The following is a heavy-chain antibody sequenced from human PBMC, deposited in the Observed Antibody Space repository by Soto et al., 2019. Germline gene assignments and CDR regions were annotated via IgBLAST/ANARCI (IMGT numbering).Heavy chain of an antibody. CDR3: ARDIVVVPAARLNAFDI. CDR1: GYTFTSYY. J-gene: IGHJ3*02. CDR2: INPSGGST. V-gene: IGHV1-46*03. D-gene: IGHD2-2*01. Sequence: ASVKVSCKASGYTFTSYYMHWVRQAPGQGLERMGIINPSGGSTSYAQKFQGRVTMTRDTSTSTVYMELSSLRSEDTAVYYFARDIVVVPAARLNAFDIWGQGTMVTVSS.